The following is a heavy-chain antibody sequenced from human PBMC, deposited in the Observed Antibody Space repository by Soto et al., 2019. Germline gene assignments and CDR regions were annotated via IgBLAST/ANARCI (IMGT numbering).Heavy chain of an antibody. CDR2: IIPIFGKA. D-gene: IGHD1-7*01. J-gene: IGHJ4*02. Sequence: ASVKVSCKASGGTFRNYAFSWVRQAPGQGLEWMGGIIPIFGKANYEQRFQGRLTITADESTSTAYMELNSLRSEDTAVYFCARDLYINWYYPLDSWGQGTLVTVSS. V-gene: IGHV1-69*13. CDR3: ARDLYINWYYPLDS. CDR1: GGTFRNYA.